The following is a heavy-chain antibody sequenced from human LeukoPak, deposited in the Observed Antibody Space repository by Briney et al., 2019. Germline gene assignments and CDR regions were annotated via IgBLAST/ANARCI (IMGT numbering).Heavy chain of an antibody. V-gene: IGHV3-33*06. CDR3: AKDRETYEYTFDY. CDR1: GFSFSTYG. Sequence: GKSLRLSCAASGFSFSTYGIHWVRQTPGKGLEWVAVMWYDGSKDYYADSVKGRFTISRDTSKNTLYLQMNNLRAEDTAVYYCAKDRETYEYTFDYWGQGTLVTVSS. D-gene: IGHD6-6*01. J-gene: IGHJ4*02. CDR2: MWYDGSKD.